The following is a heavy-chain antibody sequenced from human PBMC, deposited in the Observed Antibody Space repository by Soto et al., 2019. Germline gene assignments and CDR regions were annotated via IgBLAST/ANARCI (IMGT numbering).Heavy chain of an antibody. V-gene: IGHV1-2*02. D-gene: IGHD3-22*01. CDR2: INPNSGAT. CDR1: GYTFTGYY. CDR3: ASLYYYDSSGPRDAFDI. Sequence: ASVKVACKASGYTFTGYYMHWVRQAPGQGLEWMGWINPNSGATNFAQKFHGRVTMTRDTSISTAYMELSRLRSDDTAVYYCASLYYYDSSGPRDAFDIWGQGTMDTVSS. J-gene: IGHJ3*02.